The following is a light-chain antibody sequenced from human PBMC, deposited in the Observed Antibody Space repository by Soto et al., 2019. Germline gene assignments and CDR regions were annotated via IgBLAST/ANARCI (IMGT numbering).Light chain of an antibody. J-gene: IGLJ2*01. CDR3: SSYTSTSTLL. Sequence: QSALTQPASVSGSPGQSITISCTGTSSDVGGYKYVSWYQQYPGKAPKLMIYEVNYRPSGVSNRFSGSKSGNTASLTISGLQAEDEADYYCSSYTSTSTLLFGGGTQLTVL. CDR2: EVN. CDR1: SSDVGGYKY. V-gene: IGLV2-14*01.